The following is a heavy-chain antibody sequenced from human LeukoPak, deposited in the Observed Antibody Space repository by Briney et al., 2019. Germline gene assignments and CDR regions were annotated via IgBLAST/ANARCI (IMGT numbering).Heavy chain of an antibody. Sequence: QAGGSLRLSCAASGFTFSSYTMNWVRQAPGKGLEWVSAISGSGGSTYYADSVKGRFTISRDNSKNTLYLQMNSLRAEDTAVYYCAKDPADEIDYYYYMDVWGKGTTVTVSS. D-gene: IGHD6-19*01. CDR2: ISGSGGST. CDR1: GFTFSSYT. CDR3: AKDPADEIDYYYYMDV. J-gene: IGHJ6*03. V-gene: IGHV3-23*01.